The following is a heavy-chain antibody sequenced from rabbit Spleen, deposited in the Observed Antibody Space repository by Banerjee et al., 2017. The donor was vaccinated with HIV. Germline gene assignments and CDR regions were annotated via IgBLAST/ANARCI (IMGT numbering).Heavy chain of an antibody. CDR3: ARDTGSSFSTYGMDL. J-gene: IGHJ6*01. D-gene: IGHD8-1*01. V-gene: IGHV1S45*01. CDR1: GFSFSSSYD. CDR2: IYTGNGKT. Sequence: QEQLVESGGGLVQPEGSLTLTCKASGFSFSSSYDMCWVRQALGKGLEWIGCIYTGNGKTYYASWAKGRFTISKSSSTTVTLQMTGLTAADTATYFCARDTGSSFSTYGMDLWGPGTLVTVS.